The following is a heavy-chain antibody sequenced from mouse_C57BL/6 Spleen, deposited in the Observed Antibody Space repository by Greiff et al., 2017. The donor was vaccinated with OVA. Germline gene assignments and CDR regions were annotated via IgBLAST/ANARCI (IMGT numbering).Heavy chain of an antibody. D-gene: IGHD2-4*01. CDR3: ARKGYYDYSWFAY. V-gene: IGHV1-78*01. J-gene: IGHJ3*01. CDR2: IYPRDGST. CDR1: GYTFTDHT. Sequence: VQLQESDAELVKPGASVKISCKVSGYTFTDHTIHWMKQRPEQGLEWIGYIYPRDGSTKYNEKFKGKATLTADKSSSTAYMQLNSLTSEDSAVYFCARKGYYDYSWFAYWGQGTLVTVSA.